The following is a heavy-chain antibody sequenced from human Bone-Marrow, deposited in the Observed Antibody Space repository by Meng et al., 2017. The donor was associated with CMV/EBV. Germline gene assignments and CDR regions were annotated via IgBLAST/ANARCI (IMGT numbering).Heavy chain of an antibody. Sequence: GESLKISCAASGFTFSSYGMHWVRQAPGKGLEWVAFIRYDGSNKYYADSVKGRFTISRDNSKNTLYLQMNSLRAEDTAEYYCAKGSDCSGGSCYYYGMDVWGQGTTVTVSS. V-gene: IGHV3-30*02. CDR2: IRYDGSNK. D-gene: IGHD2-15*01. CDR3: AKGSDCSGGSCYYYGMDV. J-gene: IGHJ6*01. CDR1: GFTFSSYG.